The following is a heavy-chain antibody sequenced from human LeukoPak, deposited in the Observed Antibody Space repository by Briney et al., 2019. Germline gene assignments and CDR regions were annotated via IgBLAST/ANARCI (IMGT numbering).Heavy chain of an antibody. Sequence: GGSLTLSCAASGFIYSHYGMHWVRQAPGKGLEWVAVIWSDGTNGFYGGSVKGRFTISRDNSQNTLFLQMDSLRVDDTAVYYCVRDAQRGFDYSNSLRYWGHGTLVTVSS. V-gene: IGHV3-33*08. CDR3: VRDAQRGFDYSNSLRY. J-gene: IGHJ4*01. CDR2: IWSDGTNG. D-gene: IGHD4-11*01. CDR1: GFIYSHYG.